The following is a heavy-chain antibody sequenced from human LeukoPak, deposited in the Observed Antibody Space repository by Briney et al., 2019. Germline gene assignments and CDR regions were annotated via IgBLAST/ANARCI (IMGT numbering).Heavy chain of an antibody. CDR2: ISGSGGST. J-gene: IGHJ3*02. CDR3: ARDHQYSYGLVAFDI. Sequence: GGSLRLSCAASGFTFSSYAMSWVRQAPGKGLEWVSAISGSGGSTYYADSVKGRFTISRDNAKNSLYLQMNSLRAEDTAVYYCARDHQYSYGLVAFDIWGQGTMVTVSS. CDR1: GFTFSSYA. V-gene: IGHV3-23*01. D-gene: IGHD5-18*01.